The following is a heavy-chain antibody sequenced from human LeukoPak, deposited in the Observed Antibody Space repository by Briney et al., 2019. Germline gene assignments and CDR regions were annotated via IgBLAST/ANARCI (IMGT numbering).Heavy chain of an antibody. J-gene: IGHJ4*02. CDR1: GFTFSNAW. CDR3: ARDSEGWDFY. Sequence: TGGSLRLSCAASGFTFSNAWMSWVRQAPGKGLEWVSVIYSGGSTYYADSVKGRFTISRDNSKNTLYLQMNSLRAEDTAVYYCARDSEGWDFYWGQGTLVTVSS. V-gene: IGHV3-53*01. D-gene: IGHD6-19*01. CDR2: IYSGGST.